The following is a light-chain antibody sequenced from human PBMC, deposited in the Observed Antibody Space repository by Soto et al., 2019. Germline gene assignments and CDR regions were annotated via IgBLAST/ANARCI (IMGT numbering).Light chain of an antibody. CDR2: AAS. CDR3: QQIDSYPRT. J-gene: IGKJ1*01. Sequence: QLTQSPSSLSASVGDRVTITCRAGQGISRSLAWYQQKPGKAPNLLISAASTLQTGVPSRFSGSGSGTDFALTISSLQPEDFATYYCQQIDSYPRTFGQGTKVEIK. CDR1: QGISRS. V-gene: IGKV1-9*01.